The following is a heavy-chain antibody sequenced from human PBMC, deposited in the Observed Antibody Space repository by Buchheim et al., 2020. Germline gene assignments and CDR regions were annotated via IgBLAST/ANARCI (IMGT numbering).Heavy chain of an antibody. J-gene: IGHJ4*02. D-gene: IGHD1-14*01. Sequence: QVQLVESGGGVVQPGRSLRLSCAASGFAFSSFGMHWVRQAPGKGLEWVAVISYDGSDKSYADSVKGRFTISRDNSKNTLYLQLNSLGAEDTAVYFCAKDRRDSEVVLLGDSWGQGTL. CDR3: AKDRRDSEVVLLGDS. CDR2: ISYDGSDK. CDR1: GFAFSSFG. V-gene: IGHV3-30*18.